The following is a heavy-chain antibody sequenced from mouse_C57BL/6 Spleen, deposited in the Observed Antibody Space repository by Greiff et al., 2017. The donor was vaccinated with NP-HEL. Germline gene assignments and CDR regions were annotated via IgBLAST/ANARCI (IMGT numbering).Heavy chain of an antibody. CDR2: IYPGSGNT. J-gene: IGHJ1*03. V-gene: IGHV1-66*01. CDR1: GYSFTSYY. D-gene: IGHD1-1*01. CDR3: ARGGSSDGDWYFDV. Sequence: QVQLQQPGPELVKPGASVKISCKASGYSFTSYYIHWVKQRPGQGLEWIGWIYPGSGNTKYNEKFKGKATLTVDTSSSTAYMQLSSLTSEDSAVYYCARGGSSDGDWYFDVWGTGTTVTVSS.